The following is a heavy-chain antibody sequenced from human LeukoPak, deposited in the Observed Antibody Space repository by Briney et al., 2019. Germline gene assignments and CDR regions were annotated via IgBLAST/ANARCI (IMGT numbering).Heavy chain of an antibody. V-gene: IGHV3-23*01. Sequence: GGSLRLSCAASGFTFSSYAMSWVRQAPGKGLEWVSAISGSGGSTSYADSVKGRFTISRDNSKNTLYLQMNSLRAEDTAVYYCAKDGSSGYYPYAFDIWGQGTKVTVSS. CDR2: ISGSGGST. J-gene: IGHJ3*02. D-gene: IGHD3-22*01. CDR3: AKDGSSGYYPYAFDI. CDR1: GFTFSSYA.